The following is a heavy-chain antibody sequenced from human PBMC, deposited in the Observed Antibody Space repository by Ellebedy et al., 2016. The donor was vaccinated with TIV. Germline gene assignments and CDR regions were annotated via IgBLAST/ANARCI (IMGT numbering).Heavy chain of an antibody. Sequence: GESLKISCAASGFIFSASTMHWVRQASGKGLEWVGQMRSKAKNYATAYQASVKGRFTISRDDSQNTAYLQMNSLKTEDTAVYCCIRKSEIGGSGLGDYWGQGTLVTVSS. J-gene: IGHJ4*02. V-gene: IGHV3-73*01. D-gene: IGHD3-10*01. CDR2: MRSKAKNYAT. CDR1: GFIFSAST. CDR3: IRKSEIGGSGLGDY.